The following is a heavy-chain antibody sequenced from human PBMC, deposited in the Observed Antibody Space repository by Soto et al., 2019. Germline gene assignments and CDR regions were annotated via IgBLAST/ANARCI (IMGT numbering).Heavy chain of an antibody. Sequence: GASVKVSCKASGYNFNDYAIHWVRLAPGQRLEWMGFINGGDGGVKYSQNFQDRVTFTRDTSATTAYMELNSLILEDTAIYYCAHSSGWFALHSWGQGTPVTVSS. D-gene: IGHD6-19*01. V-gene: IGHV1-3*01. CDR1: GYNFNDYA. CDR2: INGGDGGV. J-gene: IGHJ4*02. CDR3: AHSSGWFALHS.